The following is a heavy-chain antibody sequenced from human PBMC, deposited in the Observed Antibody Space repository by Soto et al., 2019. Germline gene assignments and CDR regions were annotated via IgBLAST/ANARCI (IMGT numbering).Heavy chain of an antibody. V-gene: IGHV3-30-3*01. D-gene: IGHD3-16*02. CDR2: IADDGSNK. CDR3: AREDYDYVWGSYRAGY. CDR1: GFTFSSYA. J-gene: IGHJ4*02. Sequence: QVQLVESGGGVVQPGRSLRLSCAASGFTFSSYATHWVRQAPGKGLEWVAVIADDGSNKYYADSVKGRFTISRDNSKNTLYLQMNSLRADDTAVYYCAREDYDYVWGSYRAGYWGKGTLVSVSS.